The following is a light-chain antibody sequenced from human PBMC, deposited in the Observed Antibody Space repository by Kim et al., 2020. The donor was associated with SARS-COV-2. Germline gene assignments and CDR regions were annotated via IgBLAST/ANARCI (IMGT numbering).Light chain of an antibody. Sequence: QSALTQPASVSGSPGQSITISCTGTSSAVGFYKSFSWYQQHPGKAPKLMIYDVSNRPSGVSNRFSGSKSGNTASLTISGLQAEDEADYYCSSFTSSPSVVFGTGTKSPS. CDR1: SSAVGFYKS. CDR3: SSFTSSPSVV. CDR2: DVS. J-gene: IGLJ1*01. V-gene: IGLV2-14*03.